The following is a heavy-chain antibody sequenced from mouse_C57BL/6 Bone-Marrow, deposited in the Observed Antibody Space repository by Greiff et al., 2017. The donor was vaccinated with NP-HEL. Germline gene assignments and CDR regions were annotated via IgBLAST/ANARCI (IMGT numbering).Heavy chain of an antibody. CDR3: AKEPNYYGPSMDY. CDR1: GFSLTSYG. Sequence: VMLVESGPGLVQPSQSLSITCTVSGFSLTSYGVHWVRQSPGKGLEWLGVIWRGGSTDYNAAFMSRLSITKDNSKSQVFFKMNSLQADDTAIYYCAKEPNYYGPSMDYWGQGTSVTVSS. D-gene: IGHD1-1*01. V-gene: IGHV2-5*01. CDR2: IWRGGST. J-gene: IGHJ4*01.